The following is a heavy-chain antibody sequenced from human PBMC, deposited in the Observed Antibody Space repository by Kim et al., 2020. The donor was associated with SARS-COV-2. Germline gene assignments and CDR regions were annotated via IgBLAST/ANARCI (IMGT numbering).Heavy chain of an antibody. CDR1: GDSVSSNSAA. CDR2: TYYRSKWYN. V-gene: IGHV6-1*01. D-gene: IGHD6-13*01. J-gene: IGHJ3*02. CDR3: ARDEGAAAVPPDAFDI. Sequence: SQTLSLTCAISGDSVSSNSAAWNWIRQSPSRGLEWLGRTYYRSKWYNDYAVSVKSRITINPDTSKNQFSLQLNSVTPEYTAVYYCARDEGAAAVPPDAFDIWGQGTMVTVSS.